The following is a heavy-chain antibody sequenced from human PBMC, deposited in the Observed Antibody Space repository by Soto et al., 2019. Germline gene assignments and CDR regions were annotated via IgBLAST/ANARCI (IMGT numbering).Heavy chain of an antibody. CDR1: GYIFTDYD. Sequence: QVQLLQSGAEVKRPGDSVTVSCKASGYIFTDYDVSWVRQAAGQGLEWMGWMSPATGRTKTSYLPQFEDRISMTGDTSLSTAYLEVCSLTSDDTAVYYCAKGGTAGYDFWSNPRGHWLDSWGQGTLVIVSS. V-gene: IGHV1-8*01. CDR3: AKGGTAGYDFWSNPRGHWLDS. CDR2: MSPATGRTKT. D-gene: IGHD3-3*01. J-gene: IGHJ5*01.